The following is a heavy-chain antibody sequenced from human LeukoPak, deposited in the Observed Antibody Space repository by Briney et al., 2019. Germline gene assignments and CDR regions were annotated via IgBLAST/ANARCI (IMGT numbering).Heavy chain of an antibody. V-gene: IGHV3-9*01. Sequence: GRSLRLFCAASGFTFDDYVMHWVRQAPGKGLEWVSGISWNSGSIGYADSVKGRFTISRDNAKNSLYLQMNSLRAEDTALYYCAKDIGYSYGNIDYWGQGTLVTVSS. J-gene: IGHJ4*02. D-gene: IGHD5-18*01. CDR1: GFTFDDYV. CDR2: ISWNSGSI. CDR3: AKDIGYSYGNIDY.